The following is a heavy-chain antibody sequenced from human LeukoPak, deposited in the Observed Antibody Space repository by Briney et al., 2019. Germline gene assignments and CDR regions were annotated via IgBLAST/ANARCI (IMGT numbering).Heavy chain of an antibody. D-gene: IGHD5-12*01. CDR3: ATNGGDDSGYGNFDY. J-gene: IGHJ4*02. CDR2: ISWDSDTI. CDR1: GFTFYDYA. Sequence: GRSLRLSCAVSGFTFYDYAMHWGRQVPGKGLEWVSGISWDSDTIDWGDSVKGRFNISTDNAKNSLYLQMNRLRAEDTALYYCATNGGDDSGYGNFDYWGQTPLVTVSS. V-gene: IGHV3-9*01.